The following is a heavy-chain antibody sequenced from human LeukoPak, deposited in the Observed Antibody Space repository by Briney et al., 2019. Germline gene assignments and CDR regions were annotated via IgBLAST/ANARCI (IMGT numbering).Heavy chain of an antibody. J-gene: IGHJ4*02. Sequence: SETLTLTCAVSGASIRSPSDYWGCNRQPQGKRLEWIVATDYSGSSYYNPSLVSRFTISVDTSKHQFSLKLNAVTATDTAIYYCVRHRQHCDGGSCFPPDFWGQGTLVTVSS. CDR1: GASIRSPSDY. CDR2: TDYSGSS. V-gene: IGHV4-39*01. D-gene: IGHD2-15*01. CDR3: VRHRQHCDGGSCFPPDF.